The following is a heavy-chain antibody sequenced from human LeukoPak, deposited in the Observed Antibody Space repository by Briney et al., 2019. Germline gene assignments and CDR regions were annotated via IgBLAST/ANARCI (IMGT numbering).Heavy chain of an antibody. CDR3: ARRGMNYYGSGSYTDV. CDR2: IYTSGST. CDR1: GGSISSGSYY. J-gene: IGHJ6*04. Sequence: SETLSLTCTVSGGSISSGSYYWSWIRRPAGKGLEWFGRIYTSGSTNYNPSLKSRVTISVDTSKNQFSLKLSSVTAADTAVYYCARRGMNYYGSGSYTDVWGKGTTVTISS. V-gene: IGHV4-61*02. D-gene: IGHD3-10*01.